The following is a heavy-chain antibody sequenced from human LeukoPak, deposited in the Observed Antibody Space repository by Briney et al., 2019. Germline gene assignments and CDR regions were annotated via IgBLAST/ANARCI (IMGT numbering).Heavy chain of an antibody. D-gene: IGHD4-17*01. CDR2: ISPGGDST. V-gene: IGHV3-23*01. CDR3: ARTVTTGLYSFDY. CDR1: GFTFSSYA. J-gene: IGHJ4*02. Sequence: GGSLRLSCAASGFTFSSYAMAWVRQAPGKGLEWFSAISPGGDSTYYADSVKGRFTISRDNSKNTLYLQVNSLRAEDTALYYCARTVTTGLYSFDYWGQGALVTVSS.